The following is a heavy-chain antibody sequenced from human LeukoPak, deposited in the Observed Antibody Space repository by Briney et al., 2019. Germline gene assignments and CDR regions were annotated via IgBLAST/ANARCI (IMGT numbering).Heavy chain of an antibody. CDR3: AKDKHGYFDY. CDR2: ISWNSGSI. J-gene: IGHJ4*02. CDR1: GFTFSNYW. V-gene: IGHV3-9*01. Sequence: GGSLRLSCAASGFTFSNYWMHWVRQAPGKGLEWVSGISWNSGSIGYADSVKGRFTISRDNAKNSLYLQMNSLRAENTALYYCAKDKHGYFDYWGQGTLVTVSS.